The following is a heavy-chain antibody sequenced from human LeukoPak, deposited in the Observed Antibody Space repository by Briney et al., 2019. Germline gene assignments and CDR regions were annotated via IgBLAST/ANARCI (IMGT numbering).Heavy chain of an antibody. CDR3: ARESIYESSSNWFDP. V-gene: IGHV4-30-4*08. Sequence: SETLSLTCTVSGGSISSGDYYWSWIRQPPGKGLEWIGYIYYSGSTYYNPSLKSRVTISVDTSKNQFSLKLSSVTAADTAVYYCARESIYESSSNWFDPWGQGTLVTVSS. D-gene: IGHD3-3*01. CDR2: IYYSGST. CDR1: GGSISSGDYY. J-gene: IGHJ5*02.